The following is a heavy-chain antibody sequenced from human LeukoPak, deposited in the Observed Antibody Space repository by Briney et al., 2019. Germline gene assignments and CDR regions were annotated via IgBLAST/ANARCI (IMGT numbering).Heavy chain of an antibody. CDR3: ARRSSSWKNWFDP. V-gene: IGHV4-59*01. CDR1: GGSIDSNS. D-gene: IGHD6-13*01. CDR2: IYYSGTT. J-gene: IGHJ5*02. Sequence: PSETLSLTCTVSGGSIDSNSWTWIRQPPGKGLEWIGYIYYSGTTNCNPSLKSRVTMSVDMSKNQFSLKLSSVTAADTAVYYCARRSSSWKNWFDPWGQGTLVTVSS.